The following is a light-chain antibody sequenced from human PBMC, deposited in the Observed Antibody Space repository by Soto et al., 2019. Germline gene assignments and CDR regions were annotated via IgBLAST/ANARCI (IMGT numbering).Light chain of an antibody. CDR3: QQYGTSPLYT. CDR2: RAS. J-gene: IGKJ2*01. Sequence: EIVLTQSPGTLSLSPGERATLSCRASQSISSSYLAWYQQEPGQAPILLIYRASSRATDIPDRFSGSGSGTDFTLTISRLEPEDFAVYYCQQYGTSPLYTFGQGTKLEIK. V-gene: IGKV3-20*01. CDR1: QSISSSY.